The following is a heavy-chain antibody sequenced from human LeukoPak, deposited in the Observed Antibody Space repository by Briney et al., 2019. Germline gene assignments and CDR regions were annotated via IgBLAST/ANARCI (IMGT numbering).Heavy chain of an antibody. CDR3: AKSSYYDSSGYYREYYFDY. V-gene: IGHV3-30-3*02. Sequence: GRSLRLSCAASGFSFTTYAMHWVRQAPGKGLEWLAVISHDSNTKHYADSVKGRFAISRDNTKNTLYLQMNSLRAEDTAIYYCAKSSYYDSSGYYREYYFDYWGQGTLVTVSS. J-gene: IGHJ4*02. CDR1: GFSFTTYA. D-gene: IGHD3-22*01. CDR2: ISHDSNTK.